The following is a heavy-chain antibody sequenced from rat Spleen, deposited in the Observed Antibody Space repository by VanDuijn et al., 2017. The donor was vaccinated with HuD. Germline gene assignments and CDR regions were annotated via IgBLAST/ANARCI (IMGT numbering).Heavy chain of an antibody. CDR3: IRESLPGYNSHWFVY. CDR2: ISSGRSP. CDR1: GFSLTSNG. Sequence: QVQLKESGPGLVQPSQTLSLTCTVSGFSLTSNGVSWVRQPPGKGLEWIAAISSGRSPYYNAALKSRLSISRDTSKSQVFLKMNSLQTEDTAIYFCIRESLPGYNSHWFVYWGQGTLVTVSS. D-gene: IGHD1-4*01. V-gene: IGHV2S12*01. J-gene: IGHJ3*01.